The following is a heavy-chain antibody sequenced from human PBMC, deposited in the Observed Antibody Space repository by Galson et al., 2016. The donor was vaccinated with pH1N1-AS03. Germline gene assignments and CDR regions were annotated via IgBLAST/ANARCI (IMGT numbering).Heavy chain of an antibody. J-gene: IGHJ4*02. CDR3: AREAGDYAEYYFDY. Sequence: SETLSLTCTVSGGSVSSTNYYWSWIRQPAGKGLEWIGHIYFNGTTNYNPSLKSQVTISIDTSKNQFSLKLISVTAADTAVYYCAREAGDYAEYYFDYWGQGSLVTVSS. D-gene: IGHD4-17*01. CDR1: GGSVSSTNYY. V-gene: IGHV4-61*10. CDR2: IYFNGTT.